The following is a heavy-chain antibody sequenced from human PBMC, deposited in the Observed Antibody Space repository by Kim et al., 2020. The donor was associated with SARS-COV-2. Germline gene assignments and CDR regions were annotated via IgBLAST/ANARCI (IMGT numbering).Heavy chain of an antibody. D-gene: IGHD6-19*01. J-gene: IGHJ4*02. V-gene: IGHV3-21*01. CDR3: ARAYSSGWAYFDY. Sequence: YADPGEDRFNISRDDAKNSLYLQMNSLRAEDTAVYYCARAYSSGWAYFDYWGQGTLVTVSS.